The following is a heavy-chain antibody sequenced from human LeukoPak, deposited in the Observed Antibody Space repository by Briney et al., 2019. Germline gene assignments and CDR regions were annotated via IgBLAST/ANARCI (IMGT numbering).Heavy chain of an antibody. Sequence: SETLSLTCTVSGGSISSYYWSWIRQPPGKGLEWIGYIYYSGSTNYNPSLKSRVTISVDTSKNQFSLKLSSVTAADTAVYFCARVEKAGSYYLGYYYYYMDVWGKGTTVTVSS. D-gene: IGHD1-26*01. CDR2: IYYSGST. CDR3: ARVEKAGSYYLGYYYYYMDV. V-gene: IGHV4-59*01. J-gene: IGHJ6*03. CDR1: GGSISSYY.